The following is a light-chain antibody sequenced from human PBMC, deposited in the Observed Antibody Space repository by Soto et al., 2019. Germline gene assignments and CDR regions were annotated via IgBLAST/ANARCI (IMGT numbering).Light chain of an antibody. CDR3: SSYSSSSTLV. Sequence: QSVLTQPASVSGSPGQSITISCTGTSSDVGGYNYVSWYQQHPGKAPKLIIYEVGYRPSGVSSRFSGSKSGNTASLTISGLQAEDEATYYCSSYSSSSTLVFGTGTKVTVL. CDR2: EVG. CDR1: SSDVGGYNY. J-gene: IGLJ1*01. V-gene: IGLV2-14*01.